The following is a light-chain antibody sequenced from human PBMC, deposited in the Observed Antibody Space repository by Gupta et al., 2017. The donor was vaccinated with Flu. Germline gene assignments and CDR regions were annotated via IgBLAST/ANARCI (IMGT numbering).Light chain of an antibody. V-gene: IGKV1-12*01. Sequence: GDRGTIPGRASQDMGSWLAGYQQKPGKAPKLLIYSASTLQTGVPSRFSGGGYGTDFTLIISTLQPEDFATYFCQEANSFPLTFGGGTKVDI. CDR1: QDMGSW. CDR2: SAS. CDR3: QEANSFPLT. J-gene: IGKJ4*02.